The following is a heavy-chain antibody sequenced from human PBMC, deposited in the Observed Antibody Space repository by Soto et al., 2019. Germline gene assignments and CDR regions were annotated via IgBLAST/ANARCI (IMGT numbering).Heavy chain of an antibody. J-gene: IGHJ6*02. CDR3: AKGMRQWLATPTYPYYDYGMDV. V-gene: IGHV3-30*18. Sequence: QVQLVESGGGVVQPGRSLRLSCAASGFTFSSYGMHWVRQAPGKGLEWVAVISYDGSNKYYADSVKGRFTISRDNSKNTLYLQMNSLRAEDTAVYYCAKGMRQWLATPTYPYYDYGMDVWGQGTTVTVSS. D-gene: IGHD6-19*01. CDR1: GFTFSSYG. CDR2: ISYDGSNK.